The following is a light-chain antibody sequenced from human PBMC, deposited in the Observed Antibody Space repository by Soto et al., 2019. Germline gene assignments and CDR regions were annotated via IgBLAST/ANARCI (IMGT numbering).Light chain of an antibody. J-gene: IGLJ3*02. CDR3: SSYINSSTLV. V-gene: IGLV2-14*01. CDR1: RSDVGGYNY. CDR2: EDS. Sequence: QSVLTQPASVSGSPGQSITISCTGTRSDVGGYNYVSWYQQHPDKAPKLMIYEDSNRPSGVSNRISGSKSGNTASLTISGLQAEDESDYYCSSYINSSTLVFGGGTKLTVL.